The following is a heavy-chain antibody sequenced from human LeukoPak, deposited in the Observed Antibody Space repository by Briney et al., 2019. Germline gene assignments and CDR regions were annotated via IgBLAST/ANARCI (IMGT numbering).Heavy chain of an antibody. D-gene: IGHD3-9*01. CDR1: GYTFTSYA. CDR3: ARDLLGSHTSYSSGAWDY. J-gene: IGHJ4*02. V-gene: IGHV1-69*13. Sequence: GASVKVSCKASGYTFTSYAISWVRQAPGQGLEWMGGIVPIFDTADYAQKFQGRLTITADDSTSTAYMELSSLRAEDTAVYYCARDLLGSHTSYSSGAWDYWGQGTLVTVSS. CDR2: IVPIFDTA.